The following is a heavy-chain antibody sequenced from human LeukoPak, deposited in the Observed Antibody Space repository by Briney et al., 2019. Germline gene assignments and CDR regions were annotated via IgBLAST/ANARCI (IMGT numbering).Heavy chain of an antibody. Sequence: PSETLSLTCAVSGGSISSYYWTWIRQPPGKGLEWIGYIYYSGSTNYNPSLKSRVTISVDTSKKQFSLKLSSVTAADTAVYYCARLYRTDFWSGYSTHFDVWSQGTMVTVSS. D-gene: IGHD3-3*01. J-gene: IGHJ3*01. CDR3: ARLYRTDFWSGYSTHFDV. CDR1: GGSISSYY. CDR2: IYYSGST. V-gene: IGHV4-59*01.